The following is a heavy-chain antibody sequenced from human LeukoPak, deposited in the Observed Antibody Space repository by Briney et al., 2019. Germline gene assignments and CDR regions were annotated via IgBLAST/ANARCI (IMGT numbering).Heavy chain of an antibody. CDR2: IIPIFGTA. J-gene: IGHJ4*02. V-gene: IGHV1-69*13. Sequence: ASVKVSCKASGGTFSSYAISWVRQAPGQGLEWMGGIIPIFGTANYAQKFQGRVTITADESTSTAYMELSSLRSEDTDLYYCARSWDTAMVSYFDYWGQGTLVTVSS. D-gene: IGHD5-18*01. CDR3: ARSWDTAMVSYFDY. CDR1: GGTFSSYA.